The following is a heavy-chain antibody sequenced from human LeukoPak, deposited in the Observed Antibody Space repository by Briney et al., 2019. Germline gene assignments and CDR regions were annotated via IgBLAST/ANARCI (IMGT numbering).Heavy chain of an antibody. CDR1: GGSISSGGYY. J-gene: IGHJ4*02. Sequence: SQTLSLTCTVSGGSISSGGYYWSWIRQHPGKGLEWIGYIYYSGSTYYNPSLKSRVTISVDTSKNQFSLKLSSVTAADTAVYCCARIPYGSGSYYIDYWGQGTLVTVSS. CDR2: IYYSGST. D-gene: IGHD3-10*01. V-gene: IGHV4-31*03. CDR3: ARIPYGSGSYYIDY.